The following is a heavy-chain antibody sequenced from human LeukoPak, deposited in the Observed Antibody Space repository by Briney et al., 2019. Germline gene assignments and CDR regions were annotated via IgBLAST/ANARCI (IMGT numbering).Heavy chain of an antibody. D-gene: IGHD6-13*01. CDR3: ARDSIAAAGTRDY. V-gene: IGHV4-39*07. Sequence: PSETLSLTCTVSGGSISSSSYYWGWIRQPPGKGLEWIGSIYYSGSTYYNPSLKSRVTISVDTSKNQFSLKLSSVTAADTAVYYCARDSIAAAGTRDYWGQGTLVTVSS. J-gene: IGHJ4*02. CDR1: GGSISSSSYY. CDR2: IYYSGST.